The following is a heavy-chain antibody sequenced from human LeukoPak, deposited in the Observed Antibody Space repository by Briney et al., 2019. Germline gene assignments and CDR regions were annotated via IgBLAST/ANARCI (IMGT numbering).Heavy chain of an antibody. CDR1: GFTFSSYW. D-gene: IGHD3-22*01. V-gene: IGHV3-74*01. J-gene: IGHJ4*02. Sequence: GGSLRLSCAASGFTFSSYWMHWVRQAPGKGLVWVSRINSDGSSTSYADSVKGRFTISRDNAKNTLYLQMNSLRAEDTAVYYCAKVAGRYYYDSSGYYFDYWGQGTLVTVSS. CDR2: INSDGSST. CDR3: AKVAGRYYYDSSGYYFDY.